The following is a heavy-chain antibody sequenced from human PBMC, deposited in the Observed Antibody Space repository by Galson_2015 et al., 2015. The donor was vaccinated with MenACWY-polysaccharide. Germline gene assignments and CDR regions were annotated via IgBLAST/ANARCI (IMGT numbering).Heavy chain of an antibody. J-gene: IGHJ6*03. CDR1: GYTFPNYG. CDR2: INTYNGIT. CDR3: ARGAGYYYYMDV. V-gene: IGHV1-18*01. Sequence: SVKVSCKASGYTFPNYGITWVRQAPGQGLEWMGWINTYNGITSYAQKLQDRVTMTTDTSTSTAYMDLRSLRSDDTAVYYCARGAGYYYYMDVWAKGTTVTVSS.